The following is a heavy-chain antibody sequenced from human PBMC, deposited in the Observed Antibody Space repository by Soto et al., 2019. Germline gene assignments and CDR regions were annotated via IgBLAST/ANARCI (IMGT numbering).Heavy chain of an antibody. V-gene: IGHV3-23*01. CDR3: AMVSAFDFWSGHFVFGWFDS. J-gene: IGHJ5*01. D-gene: IGHD3-3*01. Sequence: EVRLLESGGGFVRPGGSLRLACSASGFTFDTHAMAWVRQAPGKGLEWVASISATGFSKYHADSVKGRITISRDNPNTTLYLHMKTLRAEDTAVYNWAMVSAFDFWSGHFVFGWFDSWGQGTEVTVSS. CDR2: ISATGFSK. CDR1: GFTFDTHA.